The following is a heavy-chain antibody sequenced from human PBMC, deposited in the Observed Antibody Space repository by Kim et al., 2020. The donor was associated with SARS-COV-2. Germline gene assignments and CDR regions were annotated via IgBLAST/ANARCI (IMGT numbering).Heavy chain of an antibody. CDR2: IYYSGST. CDR1: GGSISSSSYY. CDR3: ARSIFGEYIWGSYRILDY. D-gene: IGHD3-16*02. Sequence: SETLSLTCTVSGGSISSSSYYWGWIRQPPGKGLEWIGSIYYSGSTYYNPSLKSRVTISVDTSKNQFSLKLSSVTAADTAVYYCARSIFGEYIWGSYRILDYWGQGTLVTVSS. V-gene: IGHV4-39*01. J-gene: IGHJ4*02.